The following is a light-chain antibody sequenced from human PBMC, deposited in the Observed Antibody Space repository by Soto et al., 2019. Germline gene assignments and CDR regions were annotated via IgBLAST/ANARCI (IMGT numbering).Light chain of an antibody. Sequence: DIQMTQSPSTLSASVGDRVTITCRASQSISSWLAWYQQKPGKAPKRLIYAASSLQSGVPSRFSGSGSGTEFTLTIGGLQPDDFATYYCQQFNSYPITFGQGTRLEIK. CDR2: AAS. CDR1: QSISSW. V-gene: IGKV1-5*01. CDR3: QQFNSYPIT. J-gene: IGKJ5*01.